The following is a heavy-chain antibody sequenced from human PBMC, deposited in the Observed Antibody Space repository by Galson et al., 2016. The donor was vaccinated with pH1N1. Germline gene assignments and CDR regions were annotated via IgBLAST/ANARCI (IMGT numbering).Heavy chain of an antibody. J-gene: IGHJ5*02. Sequence: SLRLSCAASEFLVTDRFMSWVRQAPGKRLEWVSIIYPGGGTYYADFAEGRFTISRDTSKNMLFLKMNNLRAEEKALYYCEFDTVPNGADHWGQGTLVTVSS. CDR2: IYPGGGT. D-gene: IGHD4-17*01. CDR1: EFLVTDRF. V-gene: IGHV3-53*01. CDR3: EFDTVPNGADH.